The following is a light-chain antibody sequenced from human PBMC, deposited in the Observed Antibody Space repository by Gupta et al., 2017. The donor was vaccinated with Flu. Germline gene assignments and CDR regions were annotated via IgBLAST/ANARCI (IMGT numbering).Light chain of an antibody. CDR1: QSVLYNSNNKNY. CDR3: QQYYSTPPIT. Sequence: DIVMTQSPDSLAVSLGERATINCKSSQSVLYNSNNKNYLAWYQQKPGQPPKLLIYWASTRESGVPDRFSGSGSWTDFTLTISSMQAEDVAVYYCQQYYSTPPITFGQGTRLEIK. CDR2: WAS. J-gene: IGKJ5*01. V-gene: IGKV4-1*01.